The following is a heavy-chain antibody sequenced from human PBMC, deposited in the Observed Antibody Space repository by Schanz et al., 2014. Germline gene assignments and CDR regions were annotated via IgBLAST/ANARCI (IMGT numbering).Heavy chain of an antibody. CDR3: ATKSPFRMVRGSNAFDA. CDR1: GYTVSALA. J-gene: IGHJ3*01. Sequence: QVQLLQSGSEVKKPGASVKVSCEISGYTVSALAMHWVRQAPGKGLEWLGGFDVEDGETIYAQKFQGRVTMAEDTSTETAYMELSGLRSGDTAGYYCATKSPFRMVRGSNAFDAWGQGTMVTVSS. D-gene: IGHD3-10*01. CDR2: FDVEDGET. V-gene: IGHV1-24*01.